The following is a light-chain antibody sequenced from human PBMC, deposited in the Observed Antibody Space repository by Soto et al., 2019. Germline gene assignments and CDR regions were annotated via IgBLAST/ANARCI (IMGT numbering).Light chain of an antibody. Sequence: DIVMTQTPLSLSVTPGQPASISCKSSQSLLYSDGKTYLSWYLQKPGQPPQLLIYEVSNRFSGVPDRFSSSGSGTDFTQRISRVAAEDVGVYYCLETVQLPGTFGQGIKVEIK. CDR1: QSLLYSDGKTY. V-gene: IGKV2D-29*01. CDR3: LETVQLPGT. CDR2: EVS. J-gene: IGKJ1*01.